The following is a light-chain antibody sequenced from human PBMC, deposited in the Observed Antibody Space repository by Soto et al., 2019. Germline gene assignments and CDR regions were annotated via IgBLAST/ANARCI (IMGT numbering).Light chain of an antibody. CDR2: GAS. CDR3: HQYNNWPQWT. Sequence: EVVMTQSPATLSVSPGERATLSCRDSQSVSINLAWYQQKPGQAPRLLIFGASTRATGIPARFSGSGSGTDFNTTSSGQQSEDFSFYYCHQYNNWPQWTFGQVTKVEIK. J-gene: IGKJ1*01. CDR1: QSVSIN. V-gene: IGKV3-15*01.